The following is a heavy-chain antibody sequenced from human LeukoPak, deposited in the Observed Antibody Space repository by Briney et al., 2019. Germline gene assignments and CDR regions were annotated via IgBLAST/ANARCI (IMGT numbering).Heavy chain of an antibody. Sequence: SETLSLTCTVSGGSISSYYWSWIRQPPGKGLEWIGYIYYSGSTNYNPPLKSRVTISIDTSKNQYSLKLSSVTAADTAVYYCARGGSNFYDMDVWGQGTTVTVSS. J-gene: IGHJ6*02. CDR1: GGSISSYY. CDR3: ARGGSNFYDMDV. V-gene: IGHV4-59*01. CDR2: IYYSGST. D-gene: IGHD2-2*01.